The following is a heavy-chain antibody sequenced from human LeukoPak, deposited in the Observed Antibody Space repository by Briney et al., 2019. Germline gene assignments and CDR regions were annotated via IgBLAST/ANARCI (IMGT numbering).Heavy chain of an antibody. CDR3: ARVSLGSWESFDP. CDR2: INHSGST. D-gene: IGHD1-26*01. J-gene: IGHJ5*02. V-gene: IGHV4-34*01. CDR1: GGSFSGYY. Sequence: PSETLSLTCAVYGGSFSGYYWSWLRQPPGKGLEWIGEINHSGSTNYNPSLKSRVTISVDTSKNQFSLKLSSVTAADTAVYYCARVSLGSWESFDPWGQGTLVTVSS.